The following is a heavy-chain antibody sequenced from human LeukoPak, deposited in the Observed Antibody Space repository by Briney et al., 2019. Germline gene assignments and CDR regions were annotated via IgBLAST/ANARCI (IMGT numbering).Heavy chain of an antibody. V-gene: IGHV3-9*01. Sequence: GGSLRLSCAASGFTFDDYAMHWVRQAPGKGLEWVSSISWNSGTIGYADSVKGRFTISRDNAKNSLYLQMSSLRPEDTALYYCAKDVDSTWGSIDYWGQGILVTVSS. CDR2: ISWNSGTI. CDR3: AKDVDSTWGSIDY. D-gene: IGHD3-16*01. CDR1: GFTFDDYA. J-gene: IGHJ4*02.